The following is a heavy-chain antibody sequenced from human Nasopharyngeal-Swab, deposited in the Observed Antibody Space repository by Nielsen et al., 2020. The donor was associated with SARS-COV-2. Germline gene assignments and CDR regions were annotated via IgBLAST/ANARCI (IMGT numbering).Heavy chain of an antibody. D-gene: IGHD2-2*02. CDR3: ARDSSYCSSTSCYTSGENYYYMDV. Sequence: GGSLRLSCAASGFTFSSYSMNWVRKAPGKGLEWVSSISSSSSYIYYADSVKGRFTISRDNAKNSLYLQMNSLRAEDTAVYYCARDSSYCSSTSCYTSGENYYYMDVWGKGTTVTVSS. CDR2: ISSSSSYI. CDR1: GFTFSSYS. V-gene: IGHV3-21*01. J-gene: IGHJ6*03.